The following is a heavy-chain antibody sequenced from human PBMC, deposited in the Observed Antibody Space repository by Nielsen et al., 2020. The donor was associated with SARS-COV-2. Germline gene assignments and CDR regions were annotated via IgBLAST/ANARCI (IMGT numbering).Heavy chain of an antibody. V-gene: IGHV4-59*01. CDR1: GATISSDY. CDR2: IYYTGST. CDR3: ARVKGWGNWFDP. Sequence: SETLSLTCSVSGATISSDYWSWIRQPPGKGLEWIGHIYYTGSTTYNPSLKSRVTMSVDTPKNQFSLNLSSVTAADTAVYYCARVKGWGNWFDPWGQGTLVTVSS. J-gene: IGHJ5*02. D-gene: IGHD7-27*01.